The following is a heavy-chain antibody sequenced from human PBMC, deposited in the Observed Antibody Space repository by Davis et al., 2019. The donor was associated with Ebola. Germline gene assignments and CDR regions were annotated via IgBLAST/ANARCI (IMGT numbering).Heavy chain of an antibody. CDR3: ARDTYYDFWSGYFSSTESYYYYYGMDV. D-gene: IGHD3-3*01. J-gene: IGHJ6*02. V-gene: IGHV3-48*03. CDR2: ISSSGSTI. CDR1: GFTFSSYA. Sequence: GGSLRLSCAASGFTFSSYAMSWIRQAPGKGLEWVSYISSSGSTIYYADSVKGRFTISRDNAKNSLYLQMNSLRAEDTAVYYCARDTYYDFWSGYFSSTESYYYYYGMDVWGQGTTVTVSS.